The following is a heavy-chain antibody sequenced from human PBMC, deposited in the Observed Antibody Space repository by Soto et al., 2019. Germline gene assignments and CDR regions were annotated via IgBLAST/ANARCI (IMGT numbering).Heavy chain of an antibody. CDR1: GFTFSNAW. Sequence: GGSLRLSCAASGFTFSNAWMSWVRQAPGKGLEWVGRIKSKTDGGTTDYAAPVKGRFTISRDDSKNTLYLQMNSLKTEDTAVYYCASGLYYDILTVGLGYYYYGMDVWGQGTTVTVSS. CDR3: ASGLYYDILTVGLGYYYYGMDV. V-gene: IGHV3-15*01. J-gene: IGHJ6*02. D-gene: IGHD3-9*01. CDR2: IKSKTDGGTT.